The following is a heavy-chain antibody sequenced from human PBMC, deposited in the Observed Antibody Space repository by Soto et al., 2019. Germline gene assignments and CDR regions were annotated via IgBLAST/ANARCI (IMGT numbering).Heavy chain of an antibody. CDR3: ARDPNIVLVPAALRSYYYYYGMDV. Sequence: GGSLRLSCAASGFTFSSYWMSWVRQAPGKGLEWVANIKQDGSEKYYVDSVKGRFTISRDNAKNSLYLQMNSLRAEDTAVYYCARDPNIVLVPAALRSYYYYYGMDVWGQGTTVTVYS. CDR1: GFTFSSYW. CDR2: IKQDGSEK. D-gene: IGHD2-2*01. J-gene: IGHJ6*02. V-gene: IGHV3-7*01.